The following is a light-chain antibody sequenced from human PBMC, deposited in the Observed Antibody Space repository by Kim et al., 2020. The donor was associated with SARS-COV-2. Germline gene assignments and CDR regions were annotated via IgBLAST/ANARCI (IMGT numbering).Light chain of an antibody. CDR1: QSVSTF. CDR3: QQSYNVPLT. Sequence: DIQMTQSPSSLSASVGDSVTITCRASQSVSTFVNWHQQKPGKAPKVLIETTSTLQSGVSSRFSGSGSGTDFTLTINNLQPDDFANYYCQQSYNVPLTFGGGTKLEI. CDR2: TTS. J-gene: IGKJ4*01. V-gene: IGKV1-39*01.